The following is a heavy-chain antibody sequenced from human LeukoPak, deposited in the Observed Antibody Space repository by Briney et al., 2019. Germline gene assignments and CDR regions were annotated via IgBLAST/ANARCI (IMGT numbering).Heavy chain of an antibody. J-gene: IGHJ5*02. CDR1: GGSIDSNNFC. Sequence: SETLSLTCTVSGGSIDSNNFCWGWIRQPPGKGLEWIGTIYSTGNTYYNPSLKSRVTISIDTSRNQFSLKLSSVTAADTAVYYCARKAPKKGWFDPWGQGTLVTVSS. CDR3: ARKAPKKGWFDP. V-gene: IGHV4-39*07. CDR2: IYSTGNT.